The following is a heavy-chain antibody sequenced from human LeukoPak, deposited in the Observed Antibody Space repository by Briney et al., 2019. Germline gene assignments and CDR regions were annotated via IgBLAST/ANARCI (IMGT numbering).Heavy chain of an antibody. Sequence: GGSLRLSCAASGFTFSSYGMHWVRQAPGKALEWVAFIRYDESNKFYADSVKGRFAISRDNYKDTLYLQMNSLRAEDTTVYYCAKDRGDSLYYMDVWGKGTTVTVSS. CDR1: GFTFSSYG. CDR2: IRYDESNK. J-gene: IGHJ6*03. D-gene: IGHD4-11*01. V-gene: IGHV3-30*02. CDR3: AKDRGDSLYYMDV.